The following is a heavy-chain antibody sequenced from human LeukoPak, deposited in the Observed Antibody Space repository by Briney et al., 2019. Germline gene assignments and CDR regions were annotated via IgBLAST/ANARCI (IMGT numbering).Heavy chain of an antibody. D-gene: IGHD3-10*01. CDR3: ARGASPARNYYGSGSYYID. J-gene: IGHJ4*02. Sequence: ASVKVSCKASGYTFTGYYMHWVRQAPGQGLEWMGWINPNSGGTNYAQKFQGRVTMTRDTSISTAYMELSRLRSDDTAVYYCARGASPARNYYGSGSYYIDWGQGTLVTVSS. V-gene: IGHV1-2*02. CDR2: INPNSGGT. CDR1: GYTFTGYY.